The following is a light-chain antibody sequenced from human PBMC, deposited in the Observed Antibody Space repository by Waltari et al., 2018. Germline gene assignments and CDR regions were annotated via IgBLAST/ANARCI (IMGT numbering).Light chain of an antibody. V-gene: IGKV2-28*01. CDR1: QSLLQSNGDNY. CDR2: LGS. CDR3: MQALQIPWT. Sequence: EIVMTQSPLSLPVTPGHPASISCRSSQSLLQSNGDNYLDWYLQKPGQSPQLLIYLGSSRATGVPDRFGGSGSGTDFTLKISRVEAEDVGVYYCMQALQIPWTFGQGTKVEIK. J-gene: IGKJ1*01.